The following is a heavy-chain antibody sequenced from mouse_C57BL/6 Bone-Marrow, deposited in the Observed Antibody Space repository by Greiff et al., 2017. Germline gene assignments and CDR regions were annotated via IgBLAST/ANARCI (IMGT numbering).Heavy chain of an antibody. D-gene: IGHD1-1*01. CDR3: ARIGITTVLTSYGKYFDV. CDR1: DSEVFPIAY. J-gene: IGHJ1*03. CDR2: ILPSIGRT. V-gene: IGHV15-2*01. Sequence: VQLQQSGSELRSPGSSVKLSCKDFDSEVFPIAYMSWVRQKPGHGFEWIGGILPSIGRTIYGEKFEDKATLDADTLSNTAYLELNSLTSEDSAIYYCARIGITTVLTSYGKYFDVWGTGTTVTVSS.